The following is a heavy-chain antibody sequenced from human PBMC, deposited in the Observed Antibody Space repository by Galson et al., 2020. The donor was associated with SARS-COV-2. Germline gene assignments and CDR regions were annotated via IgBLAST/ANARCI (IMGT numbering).Heavy chain of an antibody. CDR1: GFTFSSYS. J-gene: IGHJ6*02. CDR2: ISSSSSYI. CDR3: ARVSPYYYYYGMDV. Sequence: GGSLRLSCAASGFTFSSYSMNWVRQAPGKGLEWVSSISSSSSYIYYADPVKGRFTISRDNAKNSLYLQMNSLRAEDTAVYYCARVSPYYYYYGMDVWGQGSTVTVSS. V-gene: IGHV3-21*01.